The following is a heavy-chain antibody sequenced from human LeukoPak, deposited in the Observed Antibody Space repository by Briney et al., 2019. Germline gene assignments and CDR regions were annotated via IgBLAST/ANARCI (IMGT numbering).Heavy chain of an antibody. J-gene: IGHJ4*02. CDR3: AKYIAVAAYFDY. CDR2: ISGSGGST. Sequence: GGSLRLSCAASGVTFSSYAVSWVRQAPGKGLEWVSGISGSGGSTYYADSVKGRFTISRDNSKNTLYQQMNSLRAEDTAVYYCAKYIAVAAYFDYRGQGTLVTVSS. CDR1: GVTFSSYA. D-gene: IGHD6-19*01. V-gene: IGHV3-23*01.